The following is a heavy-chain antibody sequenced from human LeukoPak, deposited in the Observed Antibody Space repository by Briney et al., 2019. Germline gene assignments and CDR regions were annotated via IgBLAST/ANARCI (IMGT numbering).Heavy chain of an antibody. CDR1: GGSISSGSYY. D-gene: IGHD3-10*01. J-gene: IGHJ4*02. CDR3: ARVKAYGSGTYGALDY. V-gene: IGHV4-61*02. CDR2: IYTSGST. Sequence: SETLSLTCTVSGGSISSGSYYWSWIRQPAGKGLEWIGRIYTSGSTNYNSSLKSRVTISVDTSKNQFSLKLSSVTAADTAVYYCARVKAYGSGTYGALDYWGQGTLVTVSS.